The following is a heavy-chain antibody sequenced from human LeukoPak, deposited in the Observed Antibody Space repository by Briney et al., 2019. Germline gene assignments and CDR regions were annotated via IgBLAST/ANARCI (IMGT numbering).Heavy chain of an antibody. V-gene: IGHV3-74*01. CDR2: INSDGSSI. CDR1: GFTFRSYW. D-gene: IGHD3-22*01. CDR3: ARPLRPYYYDSSGYDFDY. J-gene: IGHJ4*02. Sequence: GGSLRLSCAASGFTFRSYWMHWVRQAPGKGLVWVSRINSDGSSITYADSVKGRFTISRDNAKNTLYLQMNSLRAEDTAVYYCARPLRPYYYDSSGYDFDYWGQGTLVTVSS.